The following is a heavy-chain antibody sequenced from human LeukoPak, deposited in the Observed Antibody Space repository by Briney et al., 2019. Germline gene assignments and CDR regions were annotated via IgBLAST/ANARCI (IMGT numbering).Heavy chain of an antibody. CDR1: GYTLTELS. J-gene: IGHJ4*02. V-gene: IGHV1-24*01. CDR2: FDPEDGET. Sequence: ASVKVSCKVSGYTLTELSMHWVQQAPGKGLEWMGGFDPEDGETIYAQKFQGRVTMTEDASTDTAYMELSSLRSEDTAVYYCATGRYSYGIPFDYWGQGTLVTVSS. D-gene: IGHD5-18*01. CDR3: ATGRYSYGIPFDY.